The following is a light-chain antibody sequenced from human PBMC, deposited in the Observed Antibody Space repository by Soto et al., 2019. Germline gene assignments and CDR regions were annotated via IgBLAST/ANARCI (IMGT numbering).Light chain of an antibody. CDR2: GAS. CDR3: QQYGSSPSIT. Sequence: GLKQSPGTLSLSQGARATLSCRASQSVSSSYLAWYQQKPGQAPRLVIYGASRRATGIPDRFSGIVSGTDFTLTIRRLEPEDFAMYYGQQYGSSPSITFGQGTRLEIK. CDR1: QSVSSSY. V-gene: IGKV3-20*01. J-gene: IGKJ5*01.